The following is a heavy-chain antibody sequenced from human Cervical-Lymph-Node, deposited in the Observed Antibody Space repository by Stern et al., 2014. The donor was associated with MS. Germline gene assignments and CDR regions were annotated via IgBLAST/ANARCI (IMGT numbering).Heavy chain of an antibody. D-gene: IGHD2-8*01. CDR1: GFTFSNAW. CDR2: SKTDGGPT. CDR3: TTDIVLMVYARDY. Sequence: MQLVQSGGGLVKPGGSLRLSCAASGFTFSNAWMKSKTDGGPTDYAAPVKGRFTISRDDSKNTLYLQMNSLKTEDTAVYYCTTDIVLMVYARDYWGQGTLVTVSS. V-gene: IGHV3-15*01. J-gene: IGHJ4*02.